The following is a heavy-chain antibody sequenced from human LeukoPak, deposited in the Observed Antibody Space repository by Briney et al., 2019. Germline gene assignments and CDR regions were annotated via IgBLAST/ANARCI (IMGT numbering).Heavy chain of an antibody. CDR1: GYTLTELS. Sequence: ASVKVSCKVSGYTLTELSMHWVRQAPGKGLEWMGGFDPEDGETIYAQKFQGRVTMTEDTSTDTAYMELSSLRSEDTAVYYCATSGLYYYDSSGYPYWGQGTLVTVSS. D-gene: IGHD3-22*01. CDR2: FDPEDGET. J-gene: IGHJ4*02. V-gene: IGHV1-24*01. CDR3: ATSGLYYYDSSGYPY.